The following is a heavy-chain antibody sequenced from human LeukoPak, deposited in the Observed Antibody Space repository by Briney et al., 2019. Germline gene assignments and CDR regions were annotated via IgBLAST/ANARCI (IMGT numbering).Heavy chain of an antibody. CDR2: ISTVSTYK. J-gene: IGHJ6*03. D-gene: IGHD3-3*01. V-gene: IGHV3-21*01. CDR3: ARDGSGFYLYYYMDV. CDR1: GFTFTDPS. Sequence: GGSLRLSCAASGFTFTDPSMTWGRQAPGKGLEWVSSISTVSTYKFYSDSVKGRFTISRDNAKNILYLQMSSLSAEDTAVYYCARDGSGFYLYYYMDVWGRGTPVTVSS.